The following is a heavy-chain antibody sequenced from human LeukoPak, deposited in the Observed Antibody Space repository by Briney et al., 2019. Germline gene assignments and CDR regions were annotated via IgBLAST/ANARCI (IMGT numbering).Heavy chain of an antibody. CDR1: GYTFTSYD. CDR2: MNPNSGNT. D-gene: IGHD2-15*01. Sequence: ASVKVSCKASGYTFTSYDINWVRQATGQGLEWMGGMNPNSGNTGYAQKFQGRVTMTRNTSISTAYMELSSLRSEDTAVYYCASPLGYCSGGSCRDLYGMDVWGQGTTVTVSS. CDR3: ASPLGYCSGGSCRDLYGMDV. J-gene: IGHJ6*02. V-gene: IGHV1-8*01.